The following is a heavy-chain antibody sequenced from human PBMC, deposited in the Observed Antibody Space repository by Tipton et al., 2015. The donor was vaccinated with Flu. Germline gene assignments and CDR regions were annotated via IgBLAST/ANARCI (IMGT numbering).Heavy chain of an antibody. Sequence: TLSLTCAISGDSVSSNSAAWNWIRQSPSRGLEWLGRTYYRSKWYNDYAVSVKSRITINPDTSKNQFSLQLNSVTPEDTAVYYRARGTGYCSSTSCFHGMDGWGQGTTVTVSS. D-gene: IGHD2-2*01. V-gene: IGHV6-1*01. CDR1: GDSVSSNSAA. J-gene: IGHJ6*02. CDR3: ARGTGYCSSTSCFHGMDG. CDR2: TYYRSKWYN.